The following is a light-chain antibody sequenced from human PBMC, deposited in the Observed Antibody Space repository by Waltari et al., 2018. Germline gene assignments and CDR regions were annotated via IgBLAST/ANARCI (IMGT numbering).Light chain of an antibody. CDR1: QRVSNN. Sequence: EIVMTQSPATLSVSPGERATLSCRASQRVSNNLAWYQQKPGQAPRLLIYGASTRAIAFPDRFSGSGSGTEFTLTISSLQSEDFAVYYCQQYSNWPRTFGQGTKVEIK. V-gene: IGKV3-15*01. CDR3: QQYSNWPRT. J-gene: IGKJ1*01. CDR2: GAS.